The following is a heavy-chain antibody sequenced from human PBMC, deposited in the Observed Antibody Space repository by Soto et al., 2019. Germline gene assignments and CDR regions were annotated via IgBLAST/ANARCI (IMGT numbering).Heavy chain of an antibody. D-gene: IGHD3-9*01. CDR3: AKETKFDWAPMEV. Sequence: GGSLRLSCAASGFTFSSYAMSWVRQAPGKGLEWVSSISVNGDITYYADSVKGRFTISRDNSKNTLYLQMNSLRAEDTAEYYCAKETKFDWAPMEVWGQGTTVTVSS. CDR1: GFTFSSYA. CDR2: ISVNGDIT. J-gene: IGHJ6*02. V-gene: IGHV3-23*01.